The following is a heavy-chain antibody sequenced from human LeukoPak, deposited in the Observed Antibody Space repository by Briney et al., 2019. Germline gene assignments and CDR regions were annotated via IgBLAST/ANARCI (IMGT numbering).Heavy chain of an antibody. CDR2: IIPILGIA. Sequence: ASVKVSCKASGGTFSSYAISWVRQAPGQGLEWMGRIIPILGIANYAQKFQGRVTITADKSTSTAYMELSSLRSEDTAVYYCARDLEPSTSRLRFGELFPLDYWGQGTLVTVSS. CDR1: GGTFSSYA. J-gene: IGHJ4*02. D-gene: IGHD3-10*01. V-gene: IGHV1-69*04. CDR3: ARDLEPSTSRLRFGELFPLDY.